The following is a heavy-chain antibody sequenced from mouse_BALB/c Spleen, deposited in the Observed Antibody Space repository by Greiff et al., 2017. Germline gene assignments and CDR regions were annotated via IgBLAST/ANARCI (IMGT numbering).Heavy chain of an antibody. Sequence: EVQGVESGGGLVKPGGSLKLSCAASGFTFSSYAMSWVRQTPEKRLEWVASISSGGSTYYPDSVKGRFTISRDNARNILYLQMSSLRSEDTAMYYCAREKESTLWYFDYWGQGTTLTVSS. V-gene: IGHV5-6-5*01. D-gene: IGHD6-1*01. J-gene: IGHJ2*01. CDR2: ISSGGST. CDR1: GFTFSSYA. CDR3: AREKESTLWYFDY.